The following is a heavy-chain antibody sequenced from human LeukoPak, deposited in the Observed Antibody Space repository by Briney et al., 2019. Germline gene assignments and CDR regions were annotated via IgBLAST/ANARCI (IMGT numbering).Heavy chain of an antibody. V-gene: IGHV1-69*13. CDR3: AREKDLVVVPAATGHFDY. CDR1: GGTFSSYA. Sequence: SVKVSCKASGGTFSSYAVSWVRQAPGQGLEWMGGIIPIFGTANYAQKFQGRVTITADESTSTAYMELSSLRSEDPAVYYCAREKDLVVVPAATGHFDYWVQGTLVTVS. CDR2: IIPIFGTA. D-gene: IGHD2-2*01. J-gene: IGHJ4*02.